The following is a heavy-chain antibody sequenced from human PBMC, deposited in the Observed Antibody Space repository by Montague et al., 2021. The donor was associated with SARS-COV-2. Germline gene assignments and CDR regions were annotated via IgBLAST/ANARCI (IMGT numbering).Heavy chain of an antibody. J-gene: IGHJ6*03. CDR3: ARGLIVATIFHYYYYMDV. D-gene: IGHD5-12*01. CDR1: GYTFTSYD. V-gene: IGHV1-8*01. CDR2: MNPNSGNT. Sequence: SVKVSCKASGYTFTSYDINWVRQATGQELEWMGWMNPNSGNTGYAQKFQGRVTMTRNTSISTAYMELSSLRSEDTAVYYCARGLIVATIFHYYYYMDVWGKGTTVTVSS.